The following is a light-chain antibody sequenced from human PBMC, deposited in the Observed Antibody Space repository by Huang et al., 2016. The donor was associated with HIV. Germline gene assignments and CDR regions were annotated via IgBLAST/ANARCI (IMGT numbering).Light chain of an antibody. V-gene: IGKV1-39*01. J-gene: IGKJ5*01. Sequence: DIQMTQSPSSLSASVGDRVTITCRASQSISNLLNWYQQKPGRAPNLLIYSASTLQSGVPSRFSGSGSGTDFTLTITSLQPEDFATYYCQQHYSPSSITFGQGTRLEIK. CDR1: QSISNL. CDR3: QQHYSPSSIT. CDR2: SAS.